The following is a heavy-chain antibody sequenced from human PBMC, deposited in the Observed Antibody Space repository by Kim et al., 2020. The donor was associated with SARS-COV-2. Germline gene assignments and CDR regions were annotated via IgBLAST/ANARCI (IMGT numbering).Heavy chain of an antibody. CDR3: ARLFRAGLIDY. CDR2: T. D-gene: IGHD2-21*01. V-gene: IGHV4-59*08. J-gene: IGHJ4*02. Sequence: TNYNPSLTSRVTISVDTSKSQFSLNLSSVTAADTAVYYCARLFRAGLIDYWGQGTLVTVSS.